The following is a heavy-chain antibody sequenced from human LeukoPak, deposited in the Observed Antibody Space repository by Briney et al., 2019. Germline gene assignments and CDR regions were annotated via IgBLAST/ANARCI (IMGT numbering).Heavy chain of an antibody. Sequence: PSETLSLTCAVYGGSFRGYYWSWIRQPPGKGLEWIGEINHSGSTNYNPSLKSRVSISLDTSMKKFSLKLNSVTAADTAVYYCASTERCSTTCPLDYWGQGTLVTVSS. CDR1: GGSFRGYY. V-gene: IGHV4-34*01. CDR3: ASTERCSTTCPLDY. J-gene: IGHJ4*02. CDR2: INHSGST. D-gene: IGHD2-2*01.